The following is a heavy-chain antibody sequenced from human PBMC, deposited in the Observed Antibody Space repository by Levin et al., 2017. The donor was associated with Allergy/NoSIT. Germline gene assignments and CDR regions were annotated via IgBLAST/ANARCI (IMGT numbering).Heavy chain of an antibody. CDR1: GFTFSSYA. CDR2: ISGSGGST. Sequence: LSLTCAASGFTFSSYAMSWVRQAPGKGLEWVSAISGSGGSTYYADSVKGRFTISRDNSKNTLYLQMNSLRAEDTAVYYCAKDGGRYCSSTSCYWVTEPNDAFDIWGQGTMVTVSS. V-gene: IGHV3-23*01. J-gene: IGHJ3*02. CDR3: AKDGGRYCSSTSCYWVTEPNDAFDI. D-gene: IGHD2-2*01.